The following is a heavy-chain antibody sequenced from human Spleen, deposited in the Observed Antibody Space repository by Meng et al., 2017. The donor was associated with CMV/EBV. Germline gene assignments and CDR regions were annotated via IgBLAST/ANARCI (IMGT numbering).Heavy chain of an antibody. V-gene: IGHV4-34*01. CDR2: INHSGST. J-gene: IGHJ6*02. D-gene: IGHD4-11*01. CDR1: GGSFSGYY. Sequence: SQTLSLTCAVYGGSFSGYYWSWIRQPPGKGLEWIGEINHSGSTNYNPSLKSRVTISVDTSKNQFSLKLSSVTAADTAVYYCARGRTTRYYYYGMDVWGQGTTVTVSS. CDR3: ARGRTTRYYYYGMDV.